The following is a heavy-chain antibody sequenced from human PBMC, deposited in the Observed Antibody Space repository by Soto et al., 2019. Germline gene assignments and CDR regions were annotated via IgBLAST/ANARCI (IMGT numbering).Heavy chain of an antibody. V-gene: IGHV3-30-3*01. CDR1: GFPFSSYS. CDR3: ARGDPEPY. J-gene: IGHJ4*02. CDR2: LSYDGCNK. D-gene: IGHD1-26*01. Sequence: QVQLVESGGGVVQPGRSLRLSCAASGFPFSSYSLHWVGQAPGKGLGWVAVLSYDGCNKYNADSVKGRFTISRDNSKNTLYLQMNSLRAEDTAVYYCARGDPEPYWGQGTLVTVSS.